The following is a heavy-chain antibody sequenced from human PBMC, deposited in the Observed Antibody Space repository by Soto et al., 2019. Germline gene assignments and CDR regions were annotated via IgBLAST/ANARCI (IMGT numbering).Heavy chain of an antibody. D-gene: IGHD2-2*02. CDR2: IKQDGNEK. CDR1: GFTFSSYW. CDR3: ARDRDQLLYDYFYYGMDV. Sequence: GSLRLSCAASGFTFSSYWMGWVRQAPGKGLEWVANIKQDGNEKYYVDSVKGRFTISRDNAKNSLYLQMNSLRAEDTAVYYCARDRDQLLYDYFYYGMDVWGQGTTVTVSS. V-gene: IGHV3-7*05. J-gene: IGHJ6*02.